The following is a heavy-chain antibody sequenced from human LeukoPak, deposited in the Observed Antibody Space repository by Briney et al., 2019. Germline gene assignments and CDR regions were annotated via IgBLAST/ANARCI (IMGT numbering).Heavy chain of an antibody. D-gene: IGHD3-22*01. CDR2: TYFRSKWYH. Sequence: SQTLSLTCSISRDSVTSNSAAWNRIRQSPSRGLEWLGRTYFRSKWYHDYAVSVKGRMTINPDTFKNEFSLQLNAVTPEDTALYYCAREGYDKSGFLDSWGQGTLVIVSS. V-gene: IGHV6-1*01. CDR3: AREGYDKSGFLDS. CDR1: RDSVTSNSAA. J-gene: IGHJ4*02.